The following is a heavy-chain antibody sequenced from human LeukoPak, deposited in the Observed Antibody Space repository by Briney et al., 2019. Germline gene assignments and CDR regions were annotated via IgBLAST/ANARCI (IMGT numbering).Heavy chain of an antibody. CDR2: ISGSADTA. J-gene: IGHJ4*02. Sequence: GGSLRLSCAASGFTFSTYEINWVRQAPGKGLEWISYISGSADTAYYADSVKGRFTISRDNAKNSLYLQMNSLRAEDTAVYYCARDLSVGAKPDLGFDYWGQGTLVTVSS. CDR3: ARDLSVGAKPDLGFDY. CDR1: GFTFSTYE. V-gene: IGHV3-48*03. D-gene: IGHD1-26*01.